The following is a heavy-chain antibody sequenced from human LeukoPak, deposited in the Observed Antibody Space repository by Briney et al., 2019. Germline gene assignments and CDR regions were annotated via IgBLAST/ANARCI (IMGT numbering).Heavy chain of an antibody. CDR2: ISWNSGSI. CDR1: GFTFDDYA. CDR3: AKDMGSGSSADDFDY. J-gene: IGHJ4*02. Sequence: PGGPLRLSCAASGFTFDDYAMHWVRQAPGKGLEWVSGISWNSGSIGYADSVKGRFTISRDNAKNSLYLQMNSLRAEDTALYYCAKDMGSGSSADDFDYWGQGTLVTVSS. D-gene: IGHD3-10*01. V-gene: IGHV3-9*01.